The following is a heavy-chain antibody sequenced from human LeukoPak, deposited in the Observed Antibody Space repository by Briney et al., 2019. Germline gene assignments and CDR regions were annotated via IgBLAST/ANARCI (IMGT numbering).Heavy chain of an antibody. CDR3: AREQLGNWFDP. V-gene: IGHV1-46*01. Sequence: ASVKVSCKASGYTFTSYYMHWVRQAPGQGLEWMGIINPSGGSTSYARKFQGRVTMTRDMSTSTVYMELSSLRSEDTAVYYCAREQLGNWFDPWGQGTLVTVSS. D-gene: IGHD6-6*01. CDR1: GYTFTSYY. CDR2: INPSGGST. J-gene: IGHJ5*02.